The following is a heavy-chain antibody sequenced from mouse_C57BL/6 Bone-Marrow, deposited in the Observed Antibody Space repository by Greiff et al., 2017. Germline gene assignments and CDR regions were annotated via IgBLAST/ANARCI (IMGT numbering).Heavy chain of an antibody. Sequence: ESGPGLVKPSQSLSLSCSVTGYSITSGYYCNWLRQSPGNRLEWRSYISYDGSNKYNPSLNNRIPITRDTSKSQFFLKLNSVTTEDTTTYYGARDASSNWPFAYWGRGNVVTVSA. CDR3: ARDASSNWPFAY. CDR2: ISYDGSN. D-gene: IGHD4-1*01. J-gene: IGHJ3*01. V-gene: IGHV3-6*01. CDR1: GYSITSGYY.